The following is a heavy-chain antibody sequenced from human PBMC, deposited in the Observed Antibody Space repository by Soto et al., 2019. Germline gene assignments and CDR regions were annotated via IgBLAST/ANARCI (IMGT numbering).Heavy chain of an antibody. V-gene: IGHV4-59*01. Sequence: SETLSLTCTVSGGSISSYYWSWIRQPPGRGLEWIGYIYYSGSTNYNPSLKSRVTISVDTSKNQFSLKLSSVTAADTAVYYCARVGYSFYYYYYGMDVWGQGTTVTVSS. D-gene: IGHD5-18*01. CDR2: IYYSGST. J-gene: IGHJ6*02. CDR3: ARVGYSFYYYYYGMDV. CDR1: GGSISSYY.